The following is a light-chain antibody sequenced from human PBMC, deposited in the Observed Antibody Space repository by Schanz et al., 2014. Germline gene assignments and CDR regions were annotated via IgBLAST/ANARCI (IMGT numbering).Light chain of an antibody. CDR1: SSDVGGYNY. Sequence: QSALTQPASVSGSPGQSITISCTGTSSDVGGYNYVSWYQQHPGKAPELMIYDVSNRPSGVSNRFSGSKSGNTASLTISGLQAEDEADYYCSSYTSNSTPYVFGTGTKLTVL. CDR2: DVS. CDR3: SSYTSNSTPYV. V-gene: IGLV2-14*01. J-gene: IGLJ1*01.